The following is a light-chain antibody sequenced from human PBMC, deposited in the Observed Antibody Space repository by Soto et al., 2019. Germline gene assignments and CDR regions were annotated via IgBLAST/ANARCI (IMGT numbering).Light chain of an antibody. CDR1: QSVLYSSNNKNY. Sequence: DIVMTQSPDSLAVSLGERATINCKSSQSVLYSSNNKNYLAWYQQKPGQPPKLLIYWASTRESGVPDRFSGSGSGTDFTLTFSSLRAEDVAVYYCQQYYSTPPTFGQGTKVEIK. CDR3: QQYYSTPPT. J-gene: IGKJ1*01. V-gene: IGKV4-1*01. CDR2: WAS.